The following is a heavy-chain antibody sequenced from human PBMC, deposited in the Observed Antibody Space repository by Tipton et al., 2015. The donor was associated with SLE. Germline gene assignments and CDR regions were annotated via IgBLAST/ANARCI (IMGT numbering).Heavy chain of an antibody. V-gene: IGHV4-31*03. D-gene: IGHD5/OR15-5a*01. CDR3: ARVYRPDWYFDL. Sequence: TLSLTCTVSGGSISSGGYFWSWIRQYPGKGLEWIGEIYYSGSTDIYYSGSTYYNPSLKSRVTTSIDASENQFSLKLSSVTAADTAVYYCARVYRPDWYFDLWGRGTLVTVSS. CDR2: IYYSGST. CDR1: GGSISSGGYF. J-gene: IGHJ2*01.